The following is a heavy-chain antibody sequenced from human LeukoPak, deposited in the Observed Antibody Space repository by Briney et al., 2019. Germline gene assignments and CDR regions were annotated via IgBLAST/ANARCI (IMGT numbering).Heavy chain of an antibody. CDR3: ASGLVTIFGVVTKYYFDY. D-gene: IGHD3-3*01. Sequence: GGSLRLSCAASGFTFSSYAMSWFRQAPGKGLEWVSTISASSGSTYYANSVKGRFTISRDNSKNTLYLQMNSLRAEDTAVYYCASGLVTIFGVVTKYYFDYWGQGTLVTVSS. CDR2: ISASSGST. V-gene: IGHV3-23*01. J-gene: IGHJ4*02. CDR1: GFTFSSYA.